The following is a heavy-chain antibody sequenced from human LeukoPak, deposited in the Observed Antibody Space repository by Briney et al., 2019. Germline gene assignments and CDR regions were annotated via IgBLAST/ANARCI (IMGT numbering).Heavy chain of an antibody. Sequence: GGSLRLSCATSGFTFSDYYMSWIRQAPGKGLEWISYITGSGNTIYYADSVKGRFTISRDNTKNSLYLQMKSLRAEDTAVYYCARDGIVVVVGTFDIWGQGTMVTVSS. V-gene: IGHV3-11*01. D-gene: IGHD2-15*01. CDR3: ARDGIVVVVGTFDI. CDR1: GFTFSDYY. J-gene: IGHJ3*02. CDR2: ITGSGNTI.